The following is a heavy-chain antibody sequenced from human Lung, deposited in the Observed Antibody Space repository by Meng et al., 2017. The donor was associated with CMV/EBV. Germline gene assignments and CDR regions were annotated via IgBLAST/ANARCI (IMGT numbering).Heavy chain of an antibody. D-gene: IGHD6-19*01. J-gene: IGHJ4*02. V-gene: IGHV4-4*02. CDR3: AGFPPPGKQWLVTDY. CDR2: ICPSGGT. CDR1: GGYICSSNC. Sequence: VAVPESARAVVRRSGALSLASDWTGGYICSSNCWSWVRQPPGKGLEWMGWICPSGGTTYNPSRKSRVTISVDKSKIQFSLKLISVTAADTAVYYCAGFPPPGKQWLVTDYWGQGTLVTVSS.